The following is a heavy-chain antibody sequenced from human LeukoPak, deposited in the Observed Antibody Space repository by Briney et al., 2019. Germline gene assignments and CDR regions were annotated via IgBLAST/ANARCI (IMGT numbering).Heavy chain of an antibody. CDR3: ARDIVVVVAATPGYFDY. V-gene: IGHV3-23*01. CDR1: GFTFSSYA. CDR2: ISGSGGST. D-gene: IGHD2-15*01. Sequence: GGSLRLSCAASGFTFSSYAMSWVRQAPGKGLEWVSAISGSGGSTYYAGSVKGRFTISRDNSKNTLYLQMNSLRAEDTAVYYCARDIVVVVAATPGYFDYWGQGTLVTVSS. J-gene: IGHJ4*02.